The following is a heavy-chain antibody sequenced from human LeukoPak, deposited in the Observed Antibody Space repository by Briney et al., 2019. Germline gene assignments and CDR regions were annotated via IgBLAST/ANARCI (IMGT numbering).Heavy chain of an antibody. CDR2: INPSGGST. J-gene: IGHJ6*03. V-gene: IGHV1-46*01. CDR1: GYTFTSYY. Sequence: ASVKVSCKASGYTFTSYYMHWVRQAPGQGLEWMGIINPSGGSTSYAQKFQGRVTMTRDMSTSTVYMELSSLRSEDTAVYYCARDPVRVYYYYYYMDVWGKGTTVTVSS. CDR3: ARDPVRVYYYYYYMDV.